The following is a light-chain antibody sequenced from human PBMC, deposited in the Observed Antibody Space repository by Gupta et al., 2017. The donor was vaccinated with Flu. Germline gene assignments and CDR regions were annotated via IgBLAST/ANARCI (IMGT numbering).Light chain of an antibody. V-gene: IGLV1-47*01. CDR3: TAWDDSLSGWV. CDR1: SSNIGSNY. CDR2: RND. J-gene: IGLJ3*02. Sequence: ISSSGSSSNIGSNYVYWYQQLPGTAPKLLIYRNDQRPSGVPDRFSGSKSGTSASLAISGLRSEDEADYYCTAWDDSLSGWVFGGGTKLTVL.